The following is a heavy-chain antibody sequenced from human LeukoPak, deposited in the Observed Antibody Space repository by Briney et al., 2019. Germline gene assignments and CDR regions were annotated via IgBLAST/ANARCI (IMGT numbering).Heavy chain of an antibody. CDR1: GYSSTSYW. CDR2: IYPGDSDT. J-gene: IGHJ4*02. CDR3: ARGGRVRYFDWFFDY. D-gene: IGHD3-9*01. Sequence: GESLKISCKGSGYSSTSYWIGWVRQMPGKGLEWMGIIYPGDSDTRYSPSFQGQVTISADKSISTAYLQWSSLKASDTAMYYCARGGRVRYFDWFFDYWGQGTLVTVSS. V-gene: IGHV5-51*01.